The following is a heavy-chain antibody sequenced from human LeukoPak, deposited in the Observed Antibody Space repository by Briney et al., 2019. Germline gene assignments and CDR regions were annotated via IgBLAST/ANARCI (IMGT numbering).Heavy chain of an antibody. Sequence: GGSLRLSCAASGFTFSGSAMHWVRQASGKGLEWVGRIRSKANSYATAYAASVKGRFTISRDNAKNSLYLQMNSLRAEDTAVYYCARDGPSPWDPKEPCWGQGTLVTVSS. CDR2: IRSKANSYAT. V-gene: IGHV3-73*01. CDR1: GFTFSGSA. D-gene: IGHD1-26*01. J-gene: IGHJ4*02. CDR3: ARDGPSPWDPKEPC.